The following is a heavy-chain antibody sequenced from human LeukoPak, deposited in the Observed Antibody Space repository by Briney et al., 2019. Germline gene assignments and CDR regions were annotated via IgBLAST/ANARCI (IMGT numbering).Heavy chain of an antibody. V-gene: IGHV3-7*04. CDR3: ARDNGFYFDF. Sequence: GGSLRLSCAASGFTSASGFPFSRYWMGWVRQAPGKGLEWVANIKQYGSEKYYVDSVKGRFTISRDNAKNSLYLQMNSLRAEDTALYYCARDNGFYFDFWGQGTLVTVSS. CDR2: IKQYGSEK. D-gene: IGHD2-8*01. J-gene: IGHJ4*02. CDR1: GFPFSRYW.